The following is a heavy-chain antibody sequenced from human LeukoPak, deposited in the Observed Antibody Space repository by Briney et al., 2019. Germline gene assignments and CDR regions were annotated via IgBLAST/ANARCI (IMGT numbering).Heavy chain of an antibody. D-gene: IGHD5-12*01. CDR3: AKDRTAGYDGLVDY. CDR1: GFTFSTYS. V-gene: IGHV3-48*01. CDR2: ISDSGAGM. Sequence: GGSLRLSCAASGFTFSTYSMNWVRQAPGKGLQWVSYISDSGAGMYYADSVKGRFTISRDNSKNTLYLQMNSLRAEDTAVYYCAKDRTAGYDGLVDYWGQGTLVTVSS. J-gene: IGHJ4*02.